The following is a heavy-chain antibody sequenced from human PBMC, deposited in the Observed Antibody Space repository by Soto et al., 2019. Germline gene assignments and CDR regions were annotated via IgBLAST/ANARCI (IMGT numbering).Heavy chain of an antibody. CDR3: ARVWGGALDI. J-gene: IGHJ3*02. D-gene: IGHD3-10*01. V-gene: IGHV4-59*01. Sequence: QVQLQESGPGLVKPSETLSLTCSVSGGSISSYYWSWIRQPPGKGLEWIGYIYYSGSTNYNPSLKSRVTISVDTSKNQFAPELSSVTAADTAVSYCARVWGGALDIWGQGTMVTVSS. CDR1: GGSISSYY. CDR2: IYYSGST.